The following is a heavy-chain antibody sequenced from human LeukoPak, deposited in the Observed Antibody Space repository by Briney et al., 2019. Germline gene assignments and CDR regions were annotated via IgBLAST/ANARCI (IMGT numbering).Heavy chain of an antibody. CDR2: ISSNGGRT. J-gene: IGHJ6*03. D-gene: IGHD3-22*01. CDR3: ARAPGSSGTYYMDV. V-gene: IGHV3-64*01. Sequence: PGGSLRLSCAASGFTFSTYGMHWVRQTPANGLEYVSAISSNGGRTYYANSVKGRFTMSRDNSKNTLYLQMGSLRAEDMAVYYCARAPGSSGTYYMDVWGKGTTVTVSS. CDR1: GFTFSTYG.